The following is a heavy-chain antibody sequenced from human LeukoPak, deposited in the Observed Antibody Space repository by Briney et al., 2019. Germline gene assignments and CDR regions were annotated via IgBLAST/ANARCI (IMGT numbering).Heavy chain of an antibody. CDR2: VYYSGST. V-gene: IGHV4-59*08. J-gene: IGHJ4*02. D-gene: IGHD1/OR15-1a*01. Sequence: SETLSLTCTVSGGSISSYYWSWIRQPPGKGLEWIGYVYYSGSTNYNPSLKRRVTISVDTSKNHFSLKLGSVTAADTAVYSCARSIIGTRSKFDYWGQGTLVTVSS. CDR1: GGSISSYY. CDR3: ARSIIGTRSKFDY.